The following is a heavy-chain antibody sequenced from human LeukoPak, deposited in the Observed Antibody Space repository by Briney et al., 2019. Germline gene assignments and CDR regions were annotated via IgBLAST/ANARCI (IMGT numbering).Heavy chain of an antibody. Sequence: SETLSLTCTVSGAPITRYYWSWIRQPPGKGLEWIGYIYYTGSANYNPSLKSRVSISVDTSKNQFSLRLSSVTAADTAVYYCARGGIAAAGTPNWFDPWGQGTLVTVSS. J-gene: IGHJ5*02. D-gene: IGHD6-13*01. CDR3: ARGGIAAAGTPNWFDP. CDR2: IYYTGSA. V-gene: IGHV4-59*08. CDR1: GAPITRYY.